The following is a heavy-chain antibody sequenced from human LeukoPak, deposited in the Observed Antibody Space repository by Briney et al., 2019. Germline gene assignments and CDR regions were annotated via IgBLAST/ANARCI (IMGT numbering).Heavy chain of an antibody. CDR3: ARDSGHWGHDYYGMDV. CDR2: MNPKSGGT. CDR1: GYTFSDYY. Sequence: ASVKVSCKASGYTFSDYYMHWVRQAPGQGPEWMGWMNPKSGGTKYAKKFQGRVTMTRDTSISTAYMELSRLRSDDTAVYYCARDSGHWGHDYYGMDVWGQGTTVTVSS. J-gene: IGHJ6*02. V-gene: IGHV1-2*02. D-gene: IGHD3-9*01.